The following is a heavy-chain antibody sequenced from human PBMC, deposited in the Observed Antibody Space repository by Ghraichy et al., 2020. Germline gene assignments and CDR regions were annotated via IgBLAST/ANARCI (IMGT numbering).Heavy chain of an antibody. Sequence: SETLSLTCAVYGGSFSGYYWSWIRQPPGKGLEWIGEINHSGSTNYNPSLKSRVTISVDTSKNQFSLKLSSVTAADTAVYYCARGRKTYYDYVWGSYRPRRDAFDIWGQGTMVTVSS. CDR2: INHSGST. V-gene: IGHV4-34*01. CDR3: ARGRKTYYDYVWGSYRPRRDAFDI. J-gene: IGHJ3*02. D-gene: IGHD3-16*02. CDR1: GGSFSGYY.